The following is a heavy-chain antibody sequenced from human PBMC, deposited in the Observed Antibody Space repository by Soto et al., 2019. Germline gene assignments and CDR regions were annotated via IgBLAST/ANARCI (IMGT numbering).Heavy chain of an antibody. V-gene: IGHV3-30-3*01. CDR1: GFTFSSYA. CDR2: ISYDGSNK. D-gene: IGHD3-3*01. J-gene: IGHJ6*02. Sequence: GGSLRLSCAASGFTFSSYAMHWVRQAPGKGLEWVAVISYDGSNKYYADSVKGRFTISRDNSKNTLYLQMNSLRAEDTAVYYCARDHGRFLEWLLYYYYYYGMDVWGQGTTVTVSS. CDR3: ARDHGRFLEWLLYYYYYYGMDV.